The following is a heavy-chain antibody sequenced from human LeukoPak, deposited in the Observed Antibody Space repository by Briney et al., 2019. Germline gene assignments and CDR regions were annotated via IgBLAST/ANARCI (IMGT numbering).Heavy chain of an antibody. J-gene: IGHJ6*03. Sequence: GGSLRLSCAASGFTFSSYAMHWVRQAPGKGLEWVSAISGSGGSTYYADSVKGRFTISRDNSKNTLYLQMNSLRAEDTAVYYCAKDSLYDFWSGYYETGDYYYMDVWGKGTTVTVSS. V-gene: IGHV3-23*01. CDR1: GFTFSSYA. CDR3: AKDSLYDFWSGYYETGDYYYMDV. D-gene: IGHD3-3*01. CDR2: ISGSGGST.